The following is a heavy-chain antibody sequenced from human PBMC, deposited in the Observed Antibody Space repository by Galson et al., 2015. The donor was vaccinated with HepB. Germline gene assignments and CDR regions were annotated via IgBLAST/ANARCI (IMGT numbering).Heavy chain of an antibody. CDR2: ISAYNGNT. CDR3: ARTGFYYGMDV. Sequence: SVKVSCKASGYTFTSYGISWVRQAPGQGLEWMGWISAYNGNTNYAQKLQGRVTRTTDTSTSTAYMELRSLRSDDTAVYYCARTGFYYGMDVWGQGTTVTVSS. J-gene: IGHJ6*02. V-gene: IGHV1-18*04. CDR1: GYTFTSYG.